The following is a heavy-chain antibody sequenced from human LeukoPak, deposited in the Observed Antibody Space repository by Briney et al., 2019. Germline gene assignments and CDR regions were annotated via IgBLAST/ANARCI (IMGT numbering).Heavy chain of an antibody. CDR2: INHSGST. Sequence: SETLSLTCAVYGGSFSGYYWSWLRQPPGKGLEWIGEINHSGSTNYNPSLTSRVTISVDTSKNQFSLKLSSVTAADTAVYYCARDSKGYCSSTSCYTDYYYYGMDVWGQGTTVTVSS. D-gene: IGHD2-2*02. CDR1: GGSFSGYY. CDR3: ARDSKGYCSSTSCYTDYYYYGMDV. V-gene: IGHV4-34*01. J-gene: IGHJ6*02.